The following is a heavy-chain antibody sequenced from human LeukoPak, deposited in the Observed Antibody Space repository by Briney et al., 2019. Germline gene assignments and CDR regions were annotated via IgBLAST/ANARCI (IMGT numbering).Heavy chain of an antibody. CDR2: INPSGGTT. Sequence: ASVKVSCKASGYTFTSYYMHWVRQAPGQGLEWMGMINPSGGTTSYAQKFQGRVTMTRDTSTSTVYMELSSLRSEDTDVYYCARNVGSGFDIWGQGTMVTVSS. CDR1: GYTFTSYY. D-gene: IGHD1-26*01. CDR3: ARNVGSGFDI. J-gene: IGHJ3*02. V-gene: IGHV1-46*01.